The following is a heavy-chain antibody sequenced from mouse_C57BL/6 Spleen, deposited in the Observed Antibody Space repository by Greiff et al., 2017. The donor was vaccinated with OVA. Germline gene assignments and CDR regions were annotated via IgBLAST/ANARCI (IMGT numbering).Heavy chain of an antibody. Sequence: VQLQQSGPELVKPGASVTIPCKASGYTFTDYNMDWVKRSHGKSLEWIGDINPNHGGTIYNQKFKGKATLTVDKSSSTAYMELRSLTSEDTAVYYCARTGYDYSYAMDYWGQGTSVTVSS. V-gene: IGHV1-18*01. CDR3: ARTGYDYSYAMDY. J-gene: IGHJ4*01. CDR1: GYTFTDYN. CDR2: INPNHGGT. D-gene: IGHD2-4*01.